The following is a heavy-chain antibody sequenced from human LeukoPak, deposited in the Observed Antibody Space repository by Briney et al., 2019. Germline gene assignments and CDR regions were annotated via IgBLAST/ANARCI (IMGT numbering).Heavy chain of an antibody. J-gene: IGHJ4*02. CDR2: ITGSGGST. CDR1: GFTFSTYA. D-gene: IGHD3-22*01. CDR3: AKHTIIPEYYYDSSGLEGEFDY. Sequence: GGSLRLSCAASGFTFSTYAMTWVRQAPGKGLEWVSSITGSGGSTYYADSVKGRFTISRDNSKNTLYLQMNSLRAEDTAVYYCAKHTIIPEYYYDSSGLEGEFDYWGQGTLVTVSS. V-gene: IGHV3-23*01.